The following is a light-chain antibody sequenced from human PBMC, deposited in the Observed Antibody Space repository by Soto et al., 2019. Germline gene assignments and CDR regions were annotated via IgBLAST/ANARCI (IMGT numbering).Light chain of an antibody. CDR3: EQLSNWPSEVS. CDR2: DAS. CDR1: QSVSSS. V-gene: IGKV3-11*01. J-gene: IGKJ3*01. Sequence: EIVLTQSPDTLSLSPGERATLSCRASQSVSSSLAWYQQKPGQAPRLLIYDASNRATGIPARFSGSGSGTDFTLTIRSLEPEDFAVYYCEQLSNWPSEVSLGPGPKVDIK.